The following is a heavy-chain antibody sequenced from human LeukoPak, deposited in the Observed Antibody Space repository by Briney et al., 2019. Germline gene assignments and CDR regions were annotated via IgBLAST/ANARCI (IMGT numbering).Heavy chain of an antibody. J-gene: IGHJ4*02. Sequence: ASVKVSCKASGYTFTGYYMQWARQAPGQGLEWMGWINPNSGGTNYAQKFQGRVTMTRDTSISTAYMELSRLRSDDTAVYYCARMGVYSSSWLDYWGQGTLVTVSS. CDR1: GYTFTGYY. V-gene: IGHV1-2*02. D-gene: IGHD6-13*01. CDR2: INPNSGGT. CDR3: ARMGVYSSSWLDY.